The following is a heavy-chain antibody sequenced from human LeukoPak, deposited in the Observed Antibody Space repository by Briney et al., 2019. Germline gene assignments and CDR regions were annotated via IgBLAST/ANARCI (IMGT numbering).Heavy chain of an antibody. Sequence: GGSLRLSCEASRFTFFNAWMSWVRHGPGKRLEWLGRIKGKTDGGTIEYAAPVRGRFAISRDDSKNTLYLHMNSLKIEDTAVYYRAAGVGASDFDHWGQGTLVSVSS. J-gene: IGHJ4*02. V-gene: IGHV3-15*01. CDR1: RFTFFNAW. CDR2: IKGKTDGGTI. CDR3: AAGVGASDFDH. D-gene: IGHD1-26*01.